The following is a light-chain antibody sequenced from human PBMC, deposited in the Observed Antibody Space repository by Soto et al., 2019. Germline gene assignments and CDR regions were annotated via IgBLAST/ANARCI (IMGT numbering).Light chain of an antibody. J-gene: IGKJ1*01. V-gene: IGKV3-20*01. CDR3: HQYGSSPRT. Sequence: DIVLTQSPGTVSLSPGERAPLSCRASQSVSSTSFAWYQQKPGQPPRLLIYGASSRATGIPERFSGSGSGTDFTLTITRLEPEDFAVYYCHQYGSSPRTFGQGTKVDIK. CDR1: QSVSSTS. CDR2: GAS.